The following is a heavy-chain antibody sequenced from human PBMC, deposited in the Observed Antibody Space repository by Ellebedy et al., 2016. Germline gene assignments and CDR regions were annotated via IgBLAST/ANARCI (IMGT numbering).Heavy chain of an antibody. Sequence: GESLKISXAASGFTFSSYSMNWVRQAPGKGLEWVSSISSSSSYIYYADSVKGRFTISRGNAKNSLYLQMNSLKAEDTAVYYCARDFYDAFDIWGQGTMVTVSS. J-gene: IGHJ3*02. V-gene: IGHV3-21*01. CDR3: ARDFYDAFDI. CDR1: GFTFSSYS. CDR2: ISSSSSYI. D-gene: IGHD2/OR15-2a*01.